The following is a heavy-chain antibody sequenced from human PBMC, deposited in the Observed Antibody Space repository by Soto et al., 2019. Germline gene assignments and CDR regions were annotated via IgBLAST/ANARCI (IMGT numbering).Heavy chain of an antibody. CDR2: INYSGNT. V-gene: IGHV4-59*08. D-gene: IGHD6-13*01. CDR3: ARHTWGVTWYHDF. CDR1: GGSMSSYC. Sequence: SETLSLTCTVSGGSMSSYCWGWIRQPPGKGLEWIGYINYSGNTNYNPSLKSRVTISVDTSKNQFSLEVSPVTAADTAVYYCARHTWGVTWYHDFWGPGTLVTVSS. J-gene: IGHJ4*02.